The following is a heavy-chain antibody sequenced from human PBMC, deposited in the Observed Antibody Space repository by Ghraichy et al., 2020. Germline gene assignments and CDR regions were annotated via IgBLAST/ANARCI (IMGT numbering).Heavy chain of an antibody. CDR1: GGSISSSSYY. CDR3: ARNPGPRGNWFDP. D-gene: IGHD3-16*01. CDR2: IYYSGST. Sequence: SETLSLTCTVSGGSISSSSYYWGWIRQPPGKGLEWIGSIYYSGSTYYNPSLKSRVTISVDTSKNQFSLKLSSVTAADTAVYYCARNPGPRGNWFDPWGQGTLVTVSS. J-gene: IGHJ5*02. V-gene: IGHV4-39*01.